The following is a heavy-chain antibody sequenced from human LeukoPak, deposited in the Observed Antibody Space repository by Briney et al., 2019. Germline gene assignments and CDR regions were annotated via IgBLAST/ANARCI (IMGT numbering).Heavy chain of an antibody. CDR2: IYYSGST. CDR1: GGPISSSSYY. CDR3: ARVRGYSYGSDAFDI. Sequence: SETLSLTCTVSGGPISSSSYYWGWIRQPPGKGLEWIGSIYYSGSTYYNPSLKSRVTISVDTSKNQFSLKLSSVTAADTAVFYCARVRGYSYGSDAFDIWGQGTMVTVSS. V-gene: IGHV4-39*07. D-gene: IGHD5-18*01. J-gene: IGHJ3*02.